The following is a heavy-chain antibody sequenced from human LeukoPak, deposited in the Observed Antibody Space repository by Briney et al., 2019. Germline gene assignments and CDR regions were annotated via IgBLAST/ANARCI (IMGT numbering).Heavy chain of an antibody. CDR3: GTRTYYYDDSALSHDY. CDR1: GGSFSVAY. D-gene: IGHD3-22*01. CDR2: INPSGGT. Sequence: PSETLSLTCAVHGGSFSVAYWSWIRQTPGNGLEWIGEINPSGGTIYNPSLKSRPTISVDMSKKQFSLNLSSVSAADTAVYYCGTRTYYYDDSALSHDYWGQGTLVTVSS. J-gene: IGHJ4*02. V-gene: IGHV4-34*01.